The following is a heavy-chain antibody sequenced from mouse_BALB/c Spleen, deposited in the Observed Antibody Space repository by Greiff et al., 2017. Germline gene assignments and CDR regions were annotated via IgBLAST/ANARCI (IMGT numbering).Heavy chain of an antibody. V-gene: IGHV3-2*02. D-gene: IGHD2-1*01. Sequence: DVQLQESGPGLVKPSQSLSLTCTVTGYSITSDYAWNWIRQFPGNKLEWMGYISYSGSTSYNPSLKSRISITRDTSKNQFFLQLNSVTTEDTATYYCAIYYGNYFAYWGQGTLVTVSA. J-gene: IGHJ3*01. CDR1: GYSITSDYA. CDR3: AIYYGNYFAY. CDR2: ISYSGST.